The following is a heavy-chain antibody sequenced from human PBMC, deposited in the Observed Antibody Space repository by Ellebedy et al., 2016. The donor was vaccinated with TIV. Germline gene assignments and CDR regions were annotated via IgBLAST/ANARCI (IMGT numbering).Heavy chain of an antibody. V-gene: IGHV3-49*04. CDR2: IRSKAYGGTT. CDR3: TREGYYDSSGYYYHYFDY. D-gene: IGHD3-22*01. J-gene: IGHJ4*02. CDR1: GFTFSNAW. Sequence: GGSLRLSCAASGFTFSNAWMNWVRQAPGKGLEWVGFIRSKAYGGTTEYAASVKGRFTISRDDSKSIAYLQMNSLKTEDTAVYHCTREGYYDSSGYYYHYFDYWGQGTLVTVSS.